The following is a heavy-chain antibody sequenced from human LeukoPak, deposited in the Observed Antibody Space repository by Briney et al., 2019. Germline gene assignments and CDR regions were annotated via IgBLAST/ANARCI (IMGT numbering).Heavy chain of an antibody. Sequence: SETLSLTCAVYGGSFSGYYWSWIRQPPGKGLEWIGYIYYSGSTNYNPSLKSRVTILVDTSKNQFSLKLSSVTAADTAVYYCARDLGSYYDDAFDIWGQGTMVTVSS. V-gene: IGHV4-59*01. D-gene: IGHD3-22*01. J-gene: IGHJ3*02. CDR3: ARDLGSYYDDAFDI. CDR2: IYYSGST. CDR1: GGSFSGYY.